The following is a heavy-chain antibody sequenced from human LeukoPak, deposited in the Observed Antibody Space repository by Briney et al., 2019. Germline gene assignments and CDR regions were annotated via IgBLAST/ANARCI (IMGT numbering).Heavy chain of an antibody. V-gene: IGHV3-23*01. CDR2: ISGSGGST. CDR1: GFTFSSYA. Sequence: GGSLRLSCAASGFTFSSYAMSWVRQAPGKGLEWVSAISGSGGSTYYADSVKDRFTISRDNSKNTLYLQMNSLRAEDTAVYYCAKSSITMVRGVIPAPFDYWGQGTLVTVSS. J-gene: IGHJ4*02. CDR3: AKSSITMVRGVIPAPFDY. D-gene: IGHD3-10*01.